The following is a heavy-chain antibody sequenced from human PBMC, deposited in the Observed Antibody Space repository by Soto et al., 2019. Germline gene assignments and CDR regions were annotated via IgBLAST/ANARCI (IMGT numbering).Heavy chain of an antibody. Sequence: QDQLVQSGVEVKKPGASVKVSCKASGYSFTNYGITWVRQAPGQGFEWMGWISAYNGNTNYAQKFQGRVTLTTDASTSTAYLELRGLRSDDTDVYYCARDRGVAPPVAGNTHYYYYMDVWGKGTTVTVSS. CDR3: ARDRGVAPPVAGNTHYYYYMDV. D-gene: IGHD1-26*01. J-gene: IGHJ6*03. CDR2: ISAYNGNT. V-gene: IGHV1-18*01. CDR1: GYSFTNYG.